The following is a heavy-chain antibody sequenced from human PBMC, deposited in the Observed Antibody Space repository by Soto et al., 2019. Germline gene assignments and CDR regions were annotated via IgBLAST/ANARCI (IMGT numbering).Heavy chain of an antibody. CDR2: IYYSGGT. J-gene: IGHJ6*04. Sequence: QVQLQESGPGLGKPSETLSLSGTVSGGSISSYYWSWIRQPPGKGLECIGYIYYSGGTHYNPSLKSRVTISIDASKTQFSLNLSSVTAADTAVYYCARYARGLDVWGKGTTVTVSS. CDR1: GGSISSYY. D-gene: IGHD2-8*01. CDR3: ARYARGLDV. V-gene: IGHV4-59*08.